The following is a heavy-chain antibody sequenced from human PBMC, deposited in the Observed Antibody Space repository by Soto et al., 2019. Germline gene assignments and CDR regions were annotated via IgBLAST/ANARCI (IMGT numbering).Heavy chain of an antibody. J-gene: IGHJ5*02. D-gene: IGHD5-12*01. CDR3: ARVHIVATIVDNWFDP. CDR2: IYYGGTT. Sequence: SETLSLTCRLSGGSFSPNYWGWFRQSPGKGLEWVWYIYYGGTTSYNPSLKSRVTISLETSKSHFSLRLNSVTAADTAVYYCARVHIVATIVDNWFDPWGQGTLVTVSS. CDR1: GGSFSPNY. V-gene: IGHV4-59*08.